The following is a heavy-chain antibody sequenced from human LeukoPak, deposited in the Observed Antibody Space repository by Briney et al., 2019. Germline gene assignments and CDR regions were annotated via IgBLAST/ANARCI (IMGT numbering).Heavy chain of an antibody. J-gene: IGHJ5*02. Sequence: SQTLSLTCAVSGGYISSSGYSWSWIRQPPGKGLEWIGYIHHTGSTYYNPSLKSRVTISVDRSKNQFSLKLSSVTAADTAMYFCARTPTYCGGDCYYFDPWGQGTLVTVSS. D-gene: IGHD2-21*02. V-gene: IGHV4-30-2*01. CDR3: ARTPTYCGGDCYYFDP. CDR1: GGYISSSGYS. CDR2: IHHTGST.